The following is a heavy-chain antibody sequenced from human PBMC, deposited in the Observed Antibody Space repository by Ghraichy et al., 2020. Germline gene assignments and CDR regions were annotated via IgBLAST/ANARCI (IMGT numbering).Heavy chain of an antibody. V-gene: IGHV4-34*01. CDR2: INHSGST. J-gene: IGHJ4*02. D-gene: IGHD1-7*01. Sequence: ETLSLTCAVYGGSFSGYYWSWIRQPPGKGLEWIGEINHSGSTNYNPSLKSRVTISVDTSKNQFSLKLSSVTAADTAVYYCARGGRWSWNYDYWGQGTLVTVSS. CDR1: GGSFSGYY. CDR3: ARGGRWSWNYDY.